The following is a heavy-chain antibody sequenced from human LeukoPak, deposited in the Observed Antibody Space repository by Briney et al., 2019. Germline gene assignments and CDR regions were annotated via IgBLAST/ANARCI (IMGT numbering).Heavy chain of an antibody. Sequence: ASVKVSCKASGYTFTGYYMHWVRQAPGQGLEWMGRINPNSGGTNYAHKFQGRVTMTRDTSISTAYMELSRLRPDDTAVYYCAREQSGCSSTSCYRHYYYMDVWGKGTTVTVSS. CDR2: INPNSGGT. V-gene: IGHV1-2*06. J-gene: IGHJ6*03. CDR1: GYTFTGYY. CDR3: AREQSGCSSTSCYRHYYYMDV. D-gene: IGHD2-2*01.